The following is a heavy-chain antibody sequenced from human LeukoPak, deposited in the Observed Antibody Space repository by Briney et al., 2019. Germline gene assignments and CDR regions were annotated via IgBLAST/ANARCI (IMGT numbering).Heavy chain of an antibody. CDR1: GYTFTSYG. J-gene: IGHJ6*02. CDR2: ISAYNDNT. Sequence: ASVKVSCKASGYTFTSYGISWVRQAPGQGLEWMGWISAYNDNTNYTQKLQGRVTMTTDTSTSTAYMELRSLRSDNTAVYYCARDWVSLRGYYYGMDVWAKGPRSPSP. D-gene: IGHD5/OR15-5a*01. V-gene: IGHV1-18*01. CDR3: ARDWVSLRGYYYGMDV.